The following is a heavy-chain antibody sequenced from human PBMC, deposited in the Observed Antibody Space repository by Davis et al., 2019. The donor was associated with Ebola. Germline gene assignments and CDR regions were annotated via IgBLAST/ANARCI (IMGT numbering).Heavy chain of an antibody. CDR1: GFTFSSYA. Sequence: PGGSLRLSCAASGFTFSSYAMSWVRQAPGKGLEWVSAISGSGGSTYYADSVKGRFTISRDNSKNTLYLQINSLRAEDTAVYYCARIGPGGWYIDYWGQGTLVTVSS. J-gene: IGHJ4*02. CDR3: ARIGPGGWYIDY. V-gene: IGHV3-23*01. D-gene: IGHD6-19*01. CDR2: ISGSGGST.